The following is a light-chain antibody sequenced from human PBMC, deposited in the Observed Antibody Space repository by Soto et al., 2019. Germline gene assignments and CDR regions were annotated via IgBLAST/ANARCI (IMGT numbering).Light chain of an antibody. J-gene: IGKJ4*01. Sequence: EIVMTQSPATLSVSPRERATLSCRASQRISSNLAWYQQKPGQAPRLLIYGASTRATDIPAKFSGSGSGTDFSLTISSLQSEDFALYYCQQYNNWPLTFGGGTKVEIK. CDR3: QQYNNWPLT. CDR1: QRISSN. V-gene: IGKV3-15*01. CDR2: GAS.